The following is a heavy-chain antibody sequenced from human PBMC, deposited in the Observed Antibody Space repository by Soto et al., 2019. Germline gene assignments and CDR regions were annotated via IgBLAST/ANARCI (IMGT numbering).Heavy chain of an antibody. Sequence: QSGGSLRLSCIASGLPHSLFAMMWIRQAPGKGLECVSGIYGSGGGIQYADSVKGRFTISRDNSKNTVYLQMTDLRADDTAIYYCAKDAVYNDGLWLMDLWGQGTQVTVSS. CDR3: AKDAVYNDGLWLMDL. J-gene: IGHJ4*02. CDR2: IYGSGGGI. CDR1: GLPHSLFA. D-gene: IGHD3-10*01. V-gene: IGHV3-23*01.